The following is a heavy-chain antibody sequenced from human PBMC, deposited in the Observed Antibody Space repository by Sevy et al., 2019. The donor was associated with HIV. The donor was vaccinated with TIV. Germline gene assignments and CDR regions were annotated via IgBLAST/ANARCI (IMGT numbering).Heavy chain of an antibody. CDR3: ARDDYGYNTRWAGLPGY. J-gene: IGHJ4*02. D-gene: IGHD5-18*01. CDR2: IKQDGSEK. CDR1: GFTFSSYW. Sequence: GESLKISCAASGFTFSSYWMSWVRQAPGKGLEWVANIKQDGSEKYYVDSVKGRFTISRDNAKNSLYLQMNSLRAEDTAVYYCARDDYGYNTRWAGLPGYWGQGTLVTVSS. V-gene: IGHV3-7*01.